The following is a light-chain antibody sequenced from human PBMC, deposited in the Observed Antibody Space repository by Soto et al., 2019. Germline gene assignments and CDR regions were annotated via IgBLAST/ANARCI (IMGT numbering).Light chain of an antibody. CDR1: QGVSSY. CDR3: LTYSTWPPLYT. V-gene: IGKV3-15*01. J-gene: IGKJ2*01. Sequence: EIVMTQSPAALSVSLGERASLTCRASQGVSSYLAWYQQKPGQAPRLLISDASTRATDIPDRFSGSGSGTDFTLTISSLQSSDLAVYYCLTYSTWPPLYTFGQGTKLEIK. CDR2: DAS.